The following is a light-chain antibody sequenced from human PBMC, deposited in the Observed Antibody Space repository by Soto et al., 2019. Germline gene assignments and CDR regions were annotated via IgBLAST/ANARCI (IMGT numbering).Light chain of an antibody. V-gene: IGKV1-5*03. CDR1: QSISSW. CDR3: QQYNSYSPWT. CDR2: KAS. Sequence: DIQMTQSPSTLSASVGDRVTITCRASQSISSWLAWYQQKPGKAPKLLIYKASSLESGVPSRFSGSGSGTEFTLTISCLQPDDFATYYCQQYNSYSPWTFGQGTKLEIK. J-gene: IGKJ2*02.